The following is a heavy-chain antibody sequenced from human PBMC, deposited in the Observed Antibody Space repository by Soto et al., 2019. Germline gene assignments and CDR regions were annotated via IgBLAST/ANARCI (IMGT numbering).Heavy chain of an antibody. CDR3: SRLHYDFWSGHYYYYYMDV. V-gene: IGHV4-59*08. D-gene: IGHD3-3*01. CDR1: GGSISSYY. CDR2: IYYSGST. Sequence: SETLSLTCTVSGGSISSYYWSWIRQPPGKGLEWIGYIYYSGSTNYNPSLESRVTISVDTSKNQFSLKLSSVTAADTAVYYCSRLHYDFWSGHYYYYYMDVWGKGTTVTVSS. J-gene: IGHJ6*03.